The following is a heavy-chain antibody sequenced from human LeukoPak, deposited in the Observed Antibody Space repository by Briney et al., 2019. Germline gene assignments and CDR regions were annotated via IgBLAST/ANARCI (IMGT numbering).Heavy chain of an antibody. CDR3: AKAVVGATPRGAFDI. CDR1: GFTFYDSA. CDR2: ISWNSDNT. Sequence: PGRSLRLSCAASGFTFYDSAMHWVRQAPGKGLEWVSGISWNSDNTGYADSVKGRFIISRDNAEDSLYLQMNSLRSEDTAFYFCAKAVVGATPRGAFDIWGQGTRVTVSS. D-gene: IGHD1-26*01. V-gene: IGHV3-9*01. J-gene: IGHJ3*02.